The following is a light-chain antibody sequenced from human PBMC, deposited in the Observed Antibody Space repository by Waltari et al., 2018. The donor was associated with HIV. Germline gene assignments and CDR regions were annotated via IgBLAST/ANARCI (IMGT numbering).Light chain of an antibody. CDR1: RNDIFNYNY. Sequence: QSALTQPASVSGSPGQSITLPCTGARNDIFNYNYVTWYQQHPAKAPKPIIYDVTSRPSGVSNRFSASKSGNTASLTISGLQADDEADYYCSSYTNNNTLIFGGGTKLTVL. V-gene: IGLV2-14*03. CDR3: SSYTNNNTLI. CDR2: DVT. J-gene: IGLJ2*01.